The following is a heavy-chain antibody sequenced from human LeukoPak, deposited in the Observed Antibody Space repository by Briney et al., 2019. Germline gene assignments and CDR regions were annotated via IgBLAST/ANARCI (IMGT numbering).Heavy chain of an antibody. V-gene: IGHV4-59*01. Sequence: SETLSLTCTVSGGSLSSYYWSWIRQPPGKGLEWVGYIYYSGSTNYNPSLKSRVTIPVDTSKNQFSLKLSSVTAADTAVYYCARVTDERITMVRGVVFDYWGQGTLVTVSS. J-gene: IGHJ4*02. CDR3: ARVTDERITMVRGVVFDY. CDR2: IYYSGST. CDR1: GGSLSSYY. D-gene: IGHD3-10*01.